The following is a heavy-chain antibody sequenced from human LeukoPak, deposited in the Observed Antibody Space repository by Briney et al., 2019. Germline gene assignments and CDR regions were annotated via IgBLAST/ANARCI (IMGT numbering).Heavy chain of an antibody. J-gene: IGHJ6*03. CDR3: ARLRTNRKPNMDV. Sequence: ASVKVSCKASGYTFTGYYMHWVRQAPGQGLEWMGWINPNSGGTNYAQKFQGRVTMTRDTSISTAYMELSSLRSEDTAVYYCARLRTNRKPNMDVWGKGTTVTVSS. V-gene: IGHV1-2*02. D-gene: IGHD1-14*01. CDR1: GYTFTGYY. CDR2: INPNSGGT.